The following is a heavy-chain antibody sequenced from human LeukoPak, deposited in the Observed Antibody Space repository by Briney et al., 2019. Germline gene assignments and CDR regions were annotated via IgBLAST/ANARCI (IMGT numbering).Heavy chain of an antibody. CDR3: ARDHYHGVGWFDP. V-gene: IGHV3-7*01. J-gene: IGHJ5*02. CDR2: IKQDGSEK. CDR1: GFTFSTYW. D-gene: IGHD3-10*01. Sequence: GGSLRLSCAASGFTFSTYWMTWVRQAPGKGLEWVANIKQDGSEKFYVDSVTGRFAISRDNAKNSLYLQMDSLRAEDTAVYYCARDHYHGVGWFDPWGQGTLVTASS.